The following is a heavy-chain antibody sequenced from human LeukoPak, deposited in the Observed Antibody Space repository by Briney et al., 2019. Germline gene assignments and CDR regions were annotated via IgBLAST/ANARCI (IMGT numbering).Heavy chain of an antibody. Sequence: SETLSLTCTVSGASISSYYWSWIRRPPGKGLEWIGYIYYSGNTNYNPSLKSRVTISIDTSKSQVSLRLSAVTAADTAVYFCARGPPYIVVVTAIGFFDYWGQGTLVTVSS. V-gene: IGHV4-59*01. CDR2: IYYSGNT. D-gene: IGHD2-21*02. CDR3: ARGPPYIVVVTAIGFFDY. CDR1: GASISSYY. J-gene: IGHJ4*02.